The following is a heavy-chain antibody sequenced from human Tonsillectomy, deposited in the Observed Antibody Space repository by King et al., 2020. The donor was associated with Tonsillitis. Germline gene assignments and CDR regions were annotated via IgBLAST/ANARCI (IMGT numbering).Heavy chain of an antibody. CDR2: ISGGADST. D-gene: IGHD3-10*01. CDR3: VNTYYYSSGPFDS. V-gene: IGHV3-23*04. J-gene: IGHJ4*02. CDR1: GFTFNSYV. Sequence: VQLVESGGGLVQPGGSLRLSCAASGFTFNSYVMSWVRQAPGKGLEWVSAISGGADSTYYADPVKGRFTISRDNSKNTVYLQMNSLRVEDTAVYYCVNTYYYSSGPFDSWGQGTLVTVSS.